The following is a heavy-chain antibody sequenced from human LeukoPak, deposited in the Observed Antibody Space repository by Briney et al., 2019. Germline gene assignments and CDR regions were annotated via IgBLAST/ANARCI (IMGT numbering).Heavy chain of an antibody. Sequence: GGSLRLSCVASESTFSSYEMNWVRQAPGKGLEWVSYISSSGSTILYADSVKGRFTISRDNAKNSLFLQMNSLRAGDTAVYYCAREKASTTGTTDYDYWGQGTLVTVSS. CDR1: ESTFSSYE. D-gene: IGHD1-1*01. CDR2: ISSSGSTI. V-gene: IGHV3-48*03. CDR3: AREKASTTGTTDYDY. J-gene: IGHJ4*02.